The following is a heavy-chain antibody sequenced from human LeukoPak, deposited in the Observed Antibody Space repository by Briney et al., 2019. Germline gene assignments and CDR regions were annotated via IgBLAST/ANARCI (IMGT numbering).Heavy chain of an antibody. V-gene: IGHV3-33*01. J-gene: IGHJ3*02. CDR2: IWYDGSNK. Sequence: GGSLRLSSAASGFTFSSYGMHWVRQAPGKGLEWVAVIWYDGSNKYYADSVKGRFTISRDNSKNTLYLQMNSLRAEDTAVYYCARDQDGYAEPTYAFDIWGQGTMVTVSS. CDR3: ARDQDGYAEPTYAFDI. CDR1: GFTFSSYG. D-gene: IGHD5-24*01.